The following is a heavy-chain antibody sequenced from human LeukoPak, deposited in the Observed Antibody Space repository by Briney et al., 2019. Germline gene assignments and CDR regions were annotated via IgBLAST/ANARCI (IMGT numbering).Heavy chain of an antibody. D-gene: IGHD4-11*01. CDR1: GYTFAAYF. Sequence: ASLKVSCKASGYTFAAYFIHWVRQSPGQGLEWMGWINPNSSGIKYAQKFQGRVTMTRDTSISTAYMELSRLRSDDTAVYYCARDSYSDYVGDWFDPWGHGTLVTVSS. CDR3: ARDSYSDYVGDWFDP. J-gene: IGHJ5*02. V-gene: IGHV1-2*02. CDR2: INPNSSGI.